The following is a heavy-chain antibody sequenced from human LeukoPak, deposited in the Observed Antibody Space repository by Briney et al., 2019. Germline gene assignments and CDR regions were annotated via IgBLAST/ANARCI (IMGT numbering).Heavy chain of an antibody. CDR1: GYTFTSYD. Sequence: ASVKVSCKASGYTFTSYDINWVRQATGQGLEWMGWMNPNSGNTGYAQKFQGRVTITRNTSISTAYMELSSLRSEDTAVYYCASMPLEMATTGHGYWGQGTLVTVSS. J-gene: IGHJ4*02. V-gene: IGHV1-8*03. D-gene: IGHD5-24*01. CDR3: ASMPLEMATTGHGY. CDR2: MNPNSGNT.